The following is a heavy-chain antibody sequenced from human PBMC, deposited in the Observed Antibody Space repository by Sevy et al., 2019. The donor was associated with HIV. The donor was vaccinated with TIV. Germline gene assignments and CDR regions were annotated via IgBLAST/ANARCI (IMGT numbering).Heavy chain of an antibody. V-gene: IGHV3-53*01. J-gene: IGHJ4*02. CDR3: ARGGLDSNWFRSFVY. CDR2: IYSGGAT. Sequence: GGSLRLSCAVSGLTVSSNYMSWVRQAPGKGLEWVSLIYSGGATYYADSVNGRFTISGDDSKNTLYLQMDSLRAEDTAVYYCARGGLDSNWFRSFVYWGRGTLVTASS. CDR1: GLTVSSNY. D-gene: IGHD6-13*01.